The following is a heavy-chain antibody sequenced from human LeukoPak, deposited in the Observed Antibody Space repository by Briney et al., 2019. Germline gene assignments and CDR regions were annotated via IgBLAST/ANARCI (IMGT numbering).Heavy chain of an antibody. D-gene: IGHD6-13*01. V-gene: IGHV3-30*03. CDR2: TSFDESHK. CDR3: ASAYSSSWPFDY. Sequence: QSGGSLRLSCAASGFTFSSYSMNWVRQAPGKGLEWVAFTSFDESHKFYADSVEGRFTISRDNAKNSLYLQMNSLRAEDTAVYYCASAYSSSWPFDYWGQGTLVTVSS. CDR1: GFTFSSYS. J-gene: IGHJ4*02.